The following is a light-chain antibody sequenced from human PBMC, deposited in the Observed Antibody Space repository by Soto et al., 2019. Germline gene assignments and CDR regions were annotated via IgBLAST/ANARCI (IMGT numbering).Light chain of an antibody. CDR1: QSVSSSY. V-gene: IGKV3-20*01. CDR2: GAS. CDR3: QQYAGPPTT. J-gene: IGKJ5*01. Sequence: EIVLTQSPGTLSLSPGERATLSCRASQSVSSSYLAWYQKKPGQAPRLLIYGASSRDTGIPDRVSGSGSGTDVTLTISRLEPEDFAVYFCQQYAGPPTTFGQGTRLEI.